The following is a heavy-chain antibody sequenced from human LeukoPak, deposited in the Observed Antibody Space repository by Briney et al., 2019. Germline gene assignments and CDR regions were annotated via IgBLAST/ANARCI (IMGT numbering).Heavy chain of an antibody. Sequence: ASVKVSCKASGYTFTSYAMNWVRQAPGQGLEWMGFMNPNSGDTGYAQKFQGRVTMTRNTSIRTAYMELSSLRSDDTAVYYCAVGVLSGGHEWALNIWGQGTMVTVSS. CDR1: GYTFTSYA. J-gene: IGHJ3*02. CDR3: AVGVLSGGHEWALNI. D-gene: IGHD2-8*02. CDR2: MNPNSGDT. V-gene: IGHV1-8*02.